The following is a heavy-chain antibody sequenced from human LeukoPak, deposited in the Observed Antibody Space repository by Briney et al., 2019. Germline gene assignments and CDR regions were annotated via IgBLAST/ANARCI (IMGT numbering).Heavy chain of an antibody. D-gene: IGHD3-3*01. CDR2: ISGSGGDT. CDR3: AKSRADFWSSSDV. V-gene: IGHV3-23*01. Sequence: PGGSLRLSCAASGFTFSSYAMSWVRQAPGKGLEWVSAISGSGGDTYYADSVKGRFSISRDNSKNTLSLQMNSLRAEDTAVYYCAKSRADFWSSSDVWGKGTTATVSS. J-gene: IGHJ6*03. CDR1: GFTFSSYA.